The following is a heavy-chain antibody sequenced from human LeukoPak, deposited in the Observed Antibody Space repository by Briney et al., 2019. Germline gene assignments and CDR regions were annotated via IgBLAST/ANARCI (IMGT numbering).Heavy chain of an antibody. CDR3: AKDHASYCGGDCYSDH. J-gene: IGHJ4*02. Sequence: GSLRLSCAASGFTFSSYAMSWVRQAPGKGLEWVSAMSGSSGTTYYADSVKGRFTFSRDNSKNTLYLQMNSLRAEDSAIYYCAKDHASYCGGDCYSDHWGQGTLVAVSS. CDR1: GFTFSSYA. CDR2: MSGSSGTT. D-gene: IGHD2-21*02. V-gene: IGHV3-23*01.